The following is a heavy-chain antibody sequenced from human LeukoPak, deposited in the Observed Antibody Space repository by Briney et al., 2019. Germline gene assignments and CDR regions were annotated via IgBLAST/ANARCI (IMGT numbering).Heavy chain of an antibody. J-gene: IGHJ4*02. Sequence: GGSLRLSCAASGFIFSNHAVSWVRQAPGKGLEWVSTISGNGESTFYVDSVKARFPISRDNSNNTLYLQMNSLRAEDSAIYYCEISFDLWGQGTLVTVSS. CDR3: EISFDL. V-gene: IGHV3-23*01. CDR1: GFIFSNHA. CDR2: ISGNGEST.